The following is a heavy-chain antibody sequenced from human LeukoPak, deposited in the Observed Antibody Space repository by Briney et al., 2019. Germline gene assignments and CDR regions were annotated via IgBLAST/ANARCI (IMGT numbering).Heavy chain of an antibody. J-gene: IGHJ4*02. V-gene: IGHV3-30*04. CDR1: GFTFGAYA. CDR2: ISYDGNNE. CDR3: ARATAMVFLFDY. D-gene: IGHD5-18*01. Sequence: PGGSLRLSCAASGFTFGAYAMHWVRQSPGKGLEWVALISYDGNNEWYADSVKGRFTVSRDNSKNTLYLQMNSLRVEDTAVYYCARATAMVFLFDYWGQGTLVTVSS.